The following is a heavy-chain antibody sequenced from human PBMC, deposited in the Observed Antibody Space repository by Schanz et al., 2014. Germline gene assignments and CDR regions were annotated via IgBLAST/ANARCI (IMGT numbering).Heavy chain of an antibody. Sequence: EVQLVESGGGLVQPGGSLRLSCAASGFTFSSYAMSWVRQAPGKGLEWVSAISGSGGSTYYADSVKGRFTISRDNSKNTVYLQMNSLRTEDTAVYYCARDRTTEIRYTAGPPIDCWGQGTLLTVSS. J-gene: IGHJ4*02. V-gene: IGHV3-23*04. D-gene: IGHD2-21*02. CDR1: GFTFSSYA. CDR2: ISGSGGST. CDR3: ARDRTTEIRYTAGPPIDC.